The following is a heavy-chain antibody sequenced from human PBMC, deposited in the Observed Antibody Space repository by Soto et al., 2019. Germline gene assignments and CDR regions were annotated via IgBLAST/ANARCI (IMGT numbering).Heavy chain of an antibody. CDR3: ATVQSGGRYYDGFMYFED. D-gene: IGHD1-26*01. J-gene: IGHJ4*02. Sequence: DVHLVASGGGLVQPGGSLRLSCAASGFIFSSYEMNWVRQAPGKGLEWISYISSSGSTIFYADSVKGRFTVSRDNVKDSLFLHMNSLRAEDTAVYYCATVQSGGRYYDGFMYFEDWGQGSLVTVSS. CDR2: ISSSGSTI. V-gene: IGHV3-48*03. CDR1: GFIFSSYE.